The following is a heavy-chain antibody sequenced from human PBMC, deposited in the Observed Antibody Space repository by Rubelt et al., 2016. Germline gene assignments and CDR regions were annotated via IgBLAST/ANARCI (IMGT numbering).Heavy chain of an antibody. CDR2: IGRSGDST. Sequence: EVQLVESGGGLVQPGGSLRLSCAASGFTFSTYDMTWVRQAPGKGLEWVSTIGRSGDSTYYADSVKGRFTISRDNSKNTMYLQMDSLKAEDTALYYCATEYSSSSSASQYWGQGTLVTVST. CDR3: ATEYSSSSSASQY. V-gene: IGHV3-23*04. D-gene: IGHD6-6*01. J-gene: IGHJ4*02. CDR1: GFTFSTYD.